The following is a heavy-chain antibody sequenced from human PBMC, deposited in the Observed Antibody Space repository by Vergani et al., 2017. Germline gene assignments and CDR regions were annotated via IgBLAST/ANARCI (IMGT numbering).Heavy chain of an antibody. Sequence: EVQLVESGGGLVQPGGSLRVSCAASGFTFSDHYIDWVRQAPGKGLEWVGRSRNKANSYSTEYAASVKGRFTISRDESRNSLYLQMNSLRTEDTAVYYWTSCLTYSSSRYDAFDIWGQGAMVTVSA. J-gene: IGHJ3*02. V-gene: IGHV3-72*01. D-gene: IGHD6-13*01. CDR3: TSCLTYSSSRYDAFDI. CDR1: GFTFSDHY. CDR2: SRNKANSYST.